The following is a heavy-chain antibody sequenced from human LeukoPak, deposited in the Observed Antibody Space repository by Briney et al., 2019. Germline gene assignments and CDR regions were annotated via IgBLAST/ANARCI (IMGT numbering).Heavy chain of an antibody. D-gene: IGHD3-9*01. CDR1: GFTFSSNA. V-gene: IGHV3-23*01. CDR2: ITGSGDNT. CDR3: ARDLSYFDY. J-gene: IGHJ4*02. Sequence: GGSLRLSCAASGFTFSSNAMSWVRQAPGKGLEWVSGITGSGDNTYYADSVKGRFTISRDNSKNTLYLQMNSLRAEDTAVYYCARDLSYFDYWGQGTLVTVSS.